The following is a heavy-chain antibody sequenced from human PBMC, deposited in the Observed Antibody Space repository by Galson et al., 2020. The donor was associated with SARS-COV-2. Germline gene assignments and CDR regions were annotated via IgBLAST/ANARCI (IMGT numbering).Heavy chain of an antibody. J-gene: IGHJ2*01. D-gene: IGHD5-18*01. Sequence: SETLSLTCAVSGGSISSGGYSWTWIRQPPGKGLEWIGYIYQSGATHYNPTLKSRLTISVDRPKNQLSLDLRSVSVADSAVYYCARRYTYGLSPYWYFDLWGRGTLVTVSS. V-gene: IGHV4-30-2*01. CDR2: IYQSGAT. CDR1: GGSISSGGYS. CDR3: ARRYTYGLSPYWYFDL.